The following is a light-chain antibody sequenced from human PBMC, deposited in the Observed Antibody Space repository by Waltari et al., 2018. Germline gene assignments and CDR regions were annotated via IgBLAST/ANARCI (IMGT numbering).Light chain of an antibody. V-gene: IGLV2-14*01. CDR1: GSDIGFYNY. CDR3: NSYAGSSFWV. CDR2: YVS. Sequence: QSALTQPASVSGSPGQSITISCTGTGSDIGFYNYVSWYQQYPGKAPELIIYYVSARPSGISNRFSGSKSGNTSCRTISGLQAEDEADYYCNSYAGSSFWVFGGGTKLTVL. J-gene: IGLJ3*02.